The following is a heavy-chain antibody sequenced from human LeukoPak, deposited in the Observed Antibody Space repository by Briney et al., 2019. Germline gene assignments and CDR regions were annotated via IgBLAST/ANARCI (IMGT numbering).Heavy chain of an antibody. J-gene: IGHJ4*02. D-gene: IGHD1-26*01. Sequence: ASAKVSCKASGYTFTGYYMHWVRQAPGQGLEWMGWINPNSGGTNYAQKFQGRVTMTRDTSISTAYMELSRLRSDDTAVYYCAKVIVGATFGDYWGQGTLVTVSS. V-gene: IGHV1-2*02. CDR3: AKVIVGATFGDY. CDR1: GYTFTGYY. CDR2: INPNSGGT.